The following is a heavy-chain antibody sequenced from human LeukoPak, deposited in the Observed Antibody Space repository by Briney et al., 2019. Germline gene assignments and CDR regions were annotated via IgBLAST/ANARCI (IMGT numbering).Heavy chain of an antibody. J-gene: IGHJ4*02. CDR2: ISHTSNT. V-gene: IGHV4-38-2*02. Sequence: PSETLSLTCTVSGYSISSGYYWGWSRQPPGKGLEWIASISHTSNTQYNPSLKSRVTISVDTSKNQFSLKLTSVTAADTAVYYCARDQAFDSWGQGTLVTVSS. CDR1: GYSISSGYY. CDR3: ARDQAFDS.